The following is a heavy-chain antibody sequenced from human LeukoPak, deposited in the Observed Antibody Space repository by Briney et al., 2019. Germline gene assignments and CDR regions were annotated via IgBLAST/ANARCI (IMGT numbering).Heavy chain of an antibody. CDR3: ARGQPQRYSSGWYVNWFDP. CDR1: GXSISSSY. V-gene: IGHV4-59*01. D-gene: IGHD6-19*01. J-gene: IGHJ5*02. Sequence: SETLSLTCTVSGXSISSSYWSWIRQPPGKGLEWIGYIYYSGTTKYNPSLKSRVTISVDTSKNQFSLKVNSVAAADTAVYYCARGQPQRYSSGWYVNWFDPWGQGTLVTVSS. CDR2: IYYSGTT.